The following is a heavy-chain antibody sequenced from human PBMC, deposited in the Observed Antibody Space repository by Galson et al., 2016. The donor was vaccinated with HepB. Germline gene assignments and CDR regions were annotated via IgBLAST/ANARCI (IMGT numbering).Heavy chain of an antibody. CDR3: ASSQRVGDPNCSSISCYIDY. J-gene: IGHJ4*02. Sequence: SLRLSCAASGFAFSSYGMHWVRQAPGKGLEWVALISYDVNDKYYADPVKGRFTISRDNSENTVYLQMNSLRPDDTAVYYCASSQRVGDPNCSSISCYIDYWGQGTLVTVSS. CDR1: GFAFSSYG. CDR2: ISYDVNDK. D-gene: IGHD2-2*02. V-gene: IGHV3-30*03.